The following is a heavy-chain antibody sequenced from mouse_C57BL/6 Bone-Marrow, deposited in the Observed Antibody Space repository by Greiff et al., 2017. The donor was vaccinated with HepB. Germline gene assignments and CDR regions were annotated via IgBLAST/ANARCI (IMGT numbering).Heavy chain of an antibody. D-gene: IGHD1-1*01. CDR2: ISYDGSN. CDR1: GYSITSGYY. CDR3: ARRTTVAPLFAY. J-gene: IGHJ3*01. Sequence: EVQLKESGPGLVKPSQSLSLTCSVTGYSITSGYYWNWIRQFPGNKLEWMGYISYDGSNNYNPSLKNRISITRDTSKDQFFLKLNSVTTEDTATYYCARRTTVAPLFAYWGQGTLVTVSA. V-gene: IGHV3-6*01.